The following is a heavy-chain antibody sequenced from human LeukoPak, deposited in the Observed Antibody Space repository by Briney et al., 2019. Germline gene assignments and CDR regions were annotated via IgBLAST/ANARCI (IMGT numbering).Heavy chain of an antibody. CDR3: TRDAYNFLDFDY. D-gene: IGHD5-24*01. CDR2: VSSHGNDG. J-gene: IGHJ4*02. Sequence: GGSLRLSCAVSEFTFSHFAMHWVRQAPGKGLEWVAVVSSHGNDGYYADSVKGRFTISRDNSKNTLYLQIYSLRAEDKAIYYFTRDAYNFLDFDYWGQGTLVTVSS. CDR1: EFTFSHFA. V-gene: IGHV3-30*01.